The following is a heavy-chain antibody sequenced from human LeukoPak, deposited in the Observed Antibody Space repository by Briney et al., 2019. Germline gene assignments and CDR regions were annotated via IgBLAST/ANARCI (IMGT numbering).Heavy chain of an antibody. CDR3: VRDFMYNTACTGC. Sequence: SETLSLTCAVSGGSISTISYYWSWLRQPPGRGLEWIGEINHSGSTNYNPSLKSRVTISVDTSKNQFSLKLSSVTAADTAVYYCVRDFMYNTACTGCWGQGTLVTVSS. CDR1: GGSISTISYY. V-gene: IGHV4-34*01. J-gene: IGHJ4*02. CDR2: INHSGST. D-gene: IGHD5-18*01.